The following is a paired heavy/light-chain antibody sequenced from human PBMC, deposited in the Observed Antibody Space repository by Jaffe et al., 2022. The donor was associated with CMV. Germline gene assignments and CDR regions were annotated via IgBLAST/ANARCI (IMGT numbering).Heavy chain of an antibody. D-gene: IGHD2-15*01. Sequence: EVQLVQSGAEVKKPGESLKISCQGSGYSFTNYWIGWVRQMPGEGLEWMGIINCGDSDTRYSPSFQGQVTISADKSISTAYLQWSSLEASDTAIYYCARQGCSGGNCYFALRGILGGLHYGMDVWGQGTTVTVSS. V-gene: IGHV5-51*01. J-gene: IGHJ6*02. CDR2: INCGDSDT. CDR3: ARQGCSGGNCYFALRGILGGLHYGMDV. CDR1: GYSFTNYW.
Light chain of an antibody. Sequence: DIQMTQSPSSLSASVGDRVTITCRASQSIGNYLNWYQQKPGTAPKLLIYATSNLQSGVPSKFSGSGSGTDFALTISSLQPEDFATYYCQQSYSTPFTFGQGTKLEIK. CDR3: QQSYSTPFT. V-gene: IGKV1-39*01. J-gene: IGKJ2*01. CDR2: ATS. CDR1: QSIGNY.